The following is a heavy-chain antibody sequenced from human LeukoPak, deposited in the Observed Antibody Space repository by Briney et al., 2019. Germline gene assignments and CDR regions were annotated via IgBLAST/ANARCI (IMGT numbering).Heavy chain of an antibody. Sequence: ASVKVSCKDSGGTFSSYAISWVRQAPGQGLEWMGGIIPIFGTANYAQKFQGRVTITADESTSTAYMELSSLRSEDTAVYYCARDYCSSTSCKFDPWGQGTLVTVSS. CDR2: IIPIFGTA. J-gene: IGHJ5*02. CDR1: GGTFSSYA. D-gene: IGHD2-2*01. CDR3: ARDYCSSTSCKFDP. V-gene: IGHV1-69*13.